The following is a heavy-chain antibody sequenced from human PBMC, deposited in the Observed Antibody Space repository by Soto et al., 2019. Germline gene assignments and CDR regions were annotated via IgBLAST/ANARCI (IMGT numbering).Heavy chain of an antibody. D-gene: IGHD1-7*01. J-gene: IGHJ3*02. CDR1: GFTFGDYA. CDR3: AKGNSWSPALVLDI. CDR2: ISGSGGST. Sequence: PGGSLRLSCTASGFTFGDYAMSWLRQAPGKGLEWVSAISGSGGSTYYADSVKGRFTISRDSSKNTLYLQMNSLRAEDTAVYYCAKGNSWSPALVLDIWGQGTMVTVSS. V-gene: IGHV3-23*01.